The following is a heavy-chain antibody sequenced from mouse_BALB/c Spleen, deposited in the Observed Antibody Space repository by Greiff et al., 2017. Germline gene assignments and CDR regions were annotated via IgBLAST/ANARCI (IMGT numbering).Heavy chain of an antibody. V-gene: IGHV1-7*01. J-gene: IGHJ4*01. CDR2: INPSTGYT. D-gene: IGHD2-3*01. Sequence: QVQLQQSGAELAKPGASVKMSCKASGYTFTSYWMHWVKQRPGQGLEWIGYINPSTGYTEYNQKFKDKATLTADKSSSTAYMQLSSLTSEDSAVYYCTNDGYYEAMDYWGQGTSVTVSS. CDR3: TNDGYYEAMDY. CDR1: GYTFTSYW.